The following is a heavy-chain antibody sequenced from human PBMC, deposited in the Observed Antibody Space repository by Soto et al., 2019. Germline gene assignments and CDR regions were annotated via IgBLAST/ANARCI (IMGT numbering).Heavy chain of an antibody. Sequence: PSETLSLTCGVYGGSFSGYYWSWIRQPPGKGLEWVGEINHSGSNNNNPSHNRRIIISLDTSKIQFSMKLSLVTAADTALYYGARGRKGFGSSGNEDWGQGTMVTVSS. CDR3: ARGRKGFGSSGNED. V-gene: IGHV4-34*01. CDR1: GGSFSGYY. J-gene: IGHJ4*01. CDR2: INHSGSN. D-gene: IGHD6-13*01.